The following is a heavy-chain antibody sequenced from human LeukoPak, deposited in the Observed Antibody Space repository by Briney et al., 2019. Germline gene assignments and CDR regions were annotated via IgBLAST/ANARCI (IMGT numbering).Heavy chain of an antibody. CDR1: GGSISAGSHY. CDR2: IYDSRFT. Sequence: SQTLSLTCTVSGGSISAGSHYWSWVRQHPGKGLEWIGCIYDSRFTYYNSSLQSRVSISVDSSENQLSLKLSSVTAADTAVYYCAGSFDSSKMAYWGQGILVTVSS. J-gene: IGHJ1*01. V-gene: IGHV4-31*03. D-gene: IGHD6-13*01. CDR3: AGSFDSSKMAY.